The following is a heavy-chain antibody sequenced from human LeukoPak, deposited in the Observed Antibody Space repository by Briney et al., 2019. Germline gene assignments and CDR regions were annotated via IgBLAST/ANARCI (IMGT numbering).Heavy chain of an antibody. J-gene: IGHJ4*02. D-gene: IGHD3-10*01. CDR1: GGSVSSGGYY. CDR3: SRPPTMTGIDY. Sequence: HPSETLSLTCTVSGGSVSSGGYYWSWIRQRPGKGLEWVANIKADGTEKYYLDSVKGRFTISRDNAKNSLYLQMNSLRAEDTAVYYCSRPPTMTGIDYWGQGTLVTVSS. V-gene: IGHV3-7*01. CDR2: IKADGTEK.